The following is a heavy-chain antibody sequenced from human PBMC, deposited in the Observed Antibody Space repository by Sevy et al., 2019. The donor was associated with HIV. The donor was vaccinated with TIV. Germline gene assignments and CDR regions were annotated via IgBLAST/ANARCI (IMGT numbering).Heavy chain of an antibody. V-gene: IGHV3-21*01. CDR2: ISSSSSYI. CDR1: GFTFSSYS. CDR3: ARELEAGTTYFYYYYGMDV. J-gene: IGHJ6*02. D-gene: IGHD1-7*01. Sequence: GGSLRLSCAASGFTFSSYSMNWVRQAPGKGLEWVSSISSSSSYIYYAHSVKGRFTISRDNAKNSLYLQMNSLRAEDTAVYYCARELEAGTTYFYYYYGMDVWGQGTTVTVSS.